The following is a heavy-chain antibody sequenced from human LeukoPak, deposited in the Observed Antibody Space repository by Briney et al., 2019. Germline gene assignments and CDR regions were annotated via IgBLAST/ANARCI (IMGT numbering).Heavy chain of an antibody. D-gene: IGHD4-11*01. J-gene: IGHJ4*02. CDR2: ISSRSTTI. V-gene: IGHV3-48*02. CDR3: ARDGDSTGRHFDY. Sequence: GGSLRLSCAASGFTFSTYTMNWVRQAPGKGLEWVSYISSRSTTIYYADSVKGRFTISRDIAKNSLYLQMNSLRDEDTAVYYCARDGDSTGRHFDYWGQGTLVTV. CDR1: GFTFSTYT.